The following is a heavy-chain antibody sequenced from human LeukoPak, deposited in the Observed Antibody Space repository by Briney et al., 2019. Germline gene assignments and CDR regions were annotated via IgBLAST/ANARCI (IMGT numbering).Heavy chain of an antibody. CDR2: ISSSGSTI. D-gene: IGHD3-3*01. Sequence: GGSLRLSCAASGFTFSSYEMNWVRQAPGKGLEWVSYISSSGSTIYYADSVKGRFTISRDNSKNTLYVQMNSLRAEDTAVYYCAKRLSGSDAFDIWGLGTMVTVSS. CDR3: AKRLSGSDAFDI. J-gene: IGHJ3*02. V-gene: IGHV3-48*03. CDR1: GFTFSSYE.